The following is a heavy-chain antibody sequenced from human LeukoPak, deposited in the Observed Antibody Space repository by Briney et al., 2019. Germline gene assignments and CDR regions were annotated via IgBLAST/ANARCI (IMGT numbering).Heavy chain of an antibody. D-gene: IGHD2-15*01. Sequence: GGSLRLSCAASGFTFSTYAINWVRQAPGKGLEWVSAITGSGGSTYIADSVKGRLTISRGNSKNTLYLQMNSLRAEDTAVYYCAKATLGSCSGARCYPFDYWGQGTLVTVSS. CDR2: ITGSGGST. CDR1: GFTFSTYA. CDR3: AKATLGSCSGARCYPFDY. J-gene: IGHJ4*02. V-gene: IGHV3-23*01.